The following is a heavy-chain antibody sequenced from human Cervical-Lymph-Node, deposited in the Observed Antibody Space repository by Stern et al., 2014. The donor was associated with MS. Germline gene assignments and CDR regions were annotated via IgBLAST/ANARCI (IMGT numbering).Heavy chain of an antibody. CDR3: ALRRSYYVY. J-gene: IGHJ4*02. Sequence: VQLVESGSEVKRPGSSVKVSCKPSGDTFSSYALSWVRQAPGQGLEWVGGLIPFFGATRYGQKCQGRVTITPAESTGTAFMELSNLTSDDTAVYYCALRRSYYVYWGQGTLITVSS. CDR1: GDTFSSYA. D-gene: IGHD4-11*01. CDR2: LIPFFGAT. V-gene: IGHV1-69*01.